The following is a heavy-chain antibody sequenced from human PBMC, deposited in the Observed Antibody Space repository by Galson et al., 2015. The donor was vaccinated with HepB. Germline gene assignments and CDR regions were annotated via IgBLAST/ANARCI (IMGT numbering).Heavy chain of an antibody. J-gene: IGHJ5*02. Sequence: SLRLSCAASGFSFNNYAMSWVRQAPGKGLQWVSGISGSGDSAFYTDSVKGRFTISRDNSKNTLYLQMNSLRAEDTAVYYCARDGYCSGDSCPRLGLFDPWGQGTLVTVSS. CDR2: ISGSGDSA. D-gene: IGHD2-15*01. CDR3: ARDGYCSGDSCPRLGLFDP. CDR1: GFSFNNYA. V-gene: IGHV3-23*01.